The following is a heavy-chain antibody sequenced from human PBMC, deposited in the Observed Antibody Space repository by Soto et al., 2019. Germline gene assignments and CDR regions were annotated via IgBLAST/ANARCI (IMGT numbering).Heavy chain of an antibody. CDR2: IIPIFGTA. CDR3: ARTYDILTSRDY. V-gene: IGHV1-69*13. Sequence: SVKVSCKASGGTFSSYAISWVRQAPGQGLEWMGGIIPIFGTANYAQKFQGRVTITADESTSTAYMELSSLRSEDTAVYYCARTYDILTSRDYWGQGTLVTVSS. CDR1: GGTFSSYA. J-gene: IGHJ4*02. D-gene: IGHD3-9*01.